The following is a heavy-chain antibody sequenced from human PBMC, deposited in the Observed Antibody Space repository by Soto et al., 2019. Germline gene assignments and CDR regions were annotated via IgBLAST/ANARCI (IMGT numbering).Heavy chain of an antibody. J-gene: IGHJ6*02. V-gene: IGHV4-59*01. CDR1: GGSISSYY. CDR3: ARDYRFNYYGSEYYYGMDV. Sequence: SETLSLTCTVSGGSISSYYWSWIRQPPGKGLEWIGCIYYSGSTNYNPSLKSRVTISVDTSKNQFSLKLSSVTAADTAVYYCARDYRFNYYGSEYYYGMDVWGQGTTVTVSS. CDR2: IYYSGST. D-gene: IGHD3-10*01.